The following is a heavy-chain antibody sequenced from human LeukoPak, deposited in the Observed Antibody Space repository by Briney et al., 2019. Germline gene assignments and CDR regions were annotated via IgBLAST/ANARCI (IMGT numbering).Heavy chain of an antibody. CDR1: GGSFSGYS. Sequence: SETLSLTCAVYGGSFSGYSWSWIRQSPGKGLEWIGEINYSGSTHSNPSLKSRVTISVDTSKNQFSLKLTSVTAADTAVYYCARLDGQNYSPDYWGQGALVTVSS. CDR3: ARLDGQNYSPDY. V-gene: IGHV4-34*01. J-gene: IGHJ4*02. CDR2: INYSGST. D-gene: IGHD5-24*01.